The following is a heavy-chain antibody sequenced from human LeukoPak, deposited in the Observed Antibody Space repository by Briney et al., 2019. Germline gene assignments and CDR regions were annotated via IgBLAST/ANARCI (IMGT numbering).Heavy chain of an antibody. CDR2: IWYDGSNK. CDR1: GFTFSSYG. V-gene: IGHV3-33*01. D-gene: IGHD3-10*01. CDR3: ARDRTTMVQGVIY. J-gene: IGHJ4*02. Sequence: PGGSLRLSCAASGFTFSSYGMHWVRQAPVKGLEWVAVIWYDGSNKYYADSVKGRFTISRDNSKNTLYLQMNSLRAEDTAVYYCARDRTTMVQGVIYWGQGTLVTVSS.